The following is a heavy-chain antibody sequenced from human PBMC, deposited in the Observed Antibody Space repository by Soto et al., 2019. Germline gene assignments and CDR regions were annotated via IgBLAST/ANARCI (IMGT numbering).Heavy chain of an antibody. V-gene: IGHV3-48*01. Sequence: PGGSLRLSCAASGFTFSSYSMNWVRQAPGKGLEWVSYISSSSSTIYYADSVKGRFTISRDNAKNSLYLQMNSLRAEDTAVYYRARGAYYYDSSGLSYWGQGTLVTVSS. CDR2: ISSSSSTI. CDR3: ARGAYYYDSSGLSY. J-gene: IGHJ4*02. D-gene: IGHD3-22*01. CDR1: GFTFSSYS.